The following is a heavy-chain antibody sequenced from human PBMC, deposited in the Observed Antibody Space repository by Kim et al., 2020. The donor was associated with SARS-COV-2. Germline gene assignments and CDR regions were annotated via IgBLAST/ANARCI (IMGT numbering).Heavy chain of an antibody. CDR2: ITKTSTTI. CDR1: GFTFSAYD. V-gene: IGHV3-48*02. Sequence: GGSLRLSCATSGFTFSAYDMNWVRQAPGKGLEWLSFITKTSTTIYYADSVEGRFTISRDNAKNSLFLQMNSLRDEDTALYYCVRVRMVGAVDMWGQGTMVTVSS. J-gene: IGHJ3*02. D-gene: IGHD1-26*01. CDR3: VRVRMVGAVDM.